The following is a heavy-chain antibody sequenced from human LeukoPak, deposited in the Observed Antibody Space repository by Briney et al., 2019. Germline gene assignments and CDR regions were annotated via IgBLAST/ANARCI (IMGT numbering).Heavy chain of an antibody. CDR2: IIPIFGTA. CDR3: ARNIVATGHFDY. D-gene: IGHD5-12*01. J-gene: IGHJ4*02. V-gene: IGHV1-69*13. Sequence: SVKVSCKASGGTFGSYAISWVRQAPGQGLEWMGGIIPIFGTANYAQKFQGRVTITADESTSTAYMELSSLRSEDTAVYYCARNIVATGHFDYWGQGTLVTVSS. CDR1: GGTFGSYA.